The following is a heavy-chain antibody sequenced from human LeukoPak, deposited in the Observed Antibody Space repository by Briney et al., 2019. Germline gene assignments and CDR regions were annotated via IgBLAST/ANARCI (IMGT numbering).Heavy chain of an antibody. J-gene: IGHJ4*02. CDR2: IYYSGST. D-gene: IGHD6-13*01. V-gene: IGHV4-59*01. Sequence: SETLSLTCTVSGGSISSYYWSWIRQPPGKGLEWIAYIYYSGSTNYNPSLKSRVTISVDTSKNQFSLKLTSVTAADTAVYYCARSQQLIRTFDSWGQGTLVTVSS. CDR1: GGSISSYY. CDR3: ARSQQLIRTFDS.